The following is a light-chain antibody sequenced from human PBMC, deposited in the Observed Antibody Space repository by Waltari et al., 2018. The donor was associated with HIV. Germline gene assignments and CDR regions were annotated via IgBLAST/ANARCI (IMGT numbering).Light chain of an antibody. V-gene: IGLV1-40*01. CDR3: QSFDYDSSLTVL. CDR1: SPNIGDADFD. J-gene: IGLJ2*01. CDR2: GNR. Sequence: QSVLTQPPSVPGAPGQTVTISCSGSSPNIGDADFDVHWYQQLPGTAPKLLTYGNRIRPSGVPDRFSGSKSGTSASLAITGLQPEDEADYYCQSFDYDSSLTVLFGGGTKLTVL.